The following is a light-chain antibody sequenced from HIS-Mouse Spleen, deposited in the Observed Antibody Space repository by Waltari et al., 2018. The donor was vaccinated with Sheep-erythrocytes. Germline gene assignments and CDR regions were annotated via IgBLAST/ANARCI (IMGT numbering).Light chain of an antibody. CDR1: SSAGGCYNY. Sequence: QSALTQPRSVSGSPGQSVTISCPGPSSAGGCYNYAPWYQQHPGKAPKLMSYDVSKRPSGVPDRFSGSKSGNTASLTISGLQAEDEADYYCCSYAGSYNHVFATGTKVTVL. V-gene: IGLV2-11*01. J-gene: IGLJ1*01. CDR3: CSYAGSYNHV. CDR2: DVS.